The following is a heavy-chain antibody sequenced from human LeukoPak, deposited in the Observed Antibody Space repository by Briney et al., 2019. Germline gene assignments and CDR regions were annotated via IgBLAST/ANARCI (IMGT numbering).Heavy chain of an antibody. CDR1: GDSMSGY. Sequence: SETLSLTCTVSGDSMSGYWGWVRQPAGKGLEWIGRISTSGGTDYDPSLKSRITMSVDTSKNQFSLKSRSMTAADTAVYYCARSNSGSYGWFDPWGQGTLVTVSS. J-gene: IGHJ5*02. V-gene: IGHV4-4*07. D-gene: IGHD1-26*01. CDR3: ARSNSGSYGWFDP. CDR2: ISTSGGT.